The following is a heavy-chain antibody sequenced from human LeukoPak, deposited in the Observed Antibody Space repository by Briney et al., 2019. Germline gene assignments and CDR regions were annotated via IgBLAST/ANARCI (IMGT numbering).Heavy chain of an antibody. CDR1: GGSFSGYY. V-gene: IGHV4-34*01. Sequence: SETLSLTCAVYGGSFSGYYWSWIRQPPGKGLEGIGEINHSGSTNYNPSLKSRVTISVDTSKNQLSLKLSSVTAADTAVYYCARDGGNYVWGSYLGPFDYWGQGTLVTVSS. CDR2: INHSGST. D-gene: IGHD3-16*02. J-gene: IGHJ4*02. CDR3: ARDGGNYVWGSYLGPFDY.